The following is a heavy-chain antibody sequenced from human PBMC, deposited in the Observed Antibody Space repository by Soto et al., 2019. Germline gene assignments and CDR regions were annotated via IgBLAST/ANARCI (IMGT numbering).Heavy chain of an antibody. CDR2: IYYSGST. V-gene: IGHV4-30-4*01. J-gene: IGHJ5*02. CDR3: ARGRSHHNWFAP. Sequence: SETLSLTCTVSGGSISSDDYYWSWIRQPPGKGLEWIGYIYYSGSTYRNPSLKSRVTISVDTSKNQFSLKLSSVTAADTAVYYCARGRSHHNWFAPWGQGTLVTVS. CDR1: GGSISSDDYY.